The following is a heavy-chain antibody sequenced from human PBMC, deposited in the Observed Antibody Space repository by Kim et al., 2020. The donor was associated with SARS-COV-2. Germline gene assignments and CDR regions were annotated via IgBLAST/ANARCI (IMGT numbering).Heavy chain of an antibody. D-gene: IGHD6-13*01. Sequence: SVKVSCKASGGTFSSYAISWVRQAPGQGLEWMGGIIPIFGTANYAQKFQGRVTITADESTSTAYMELSSLRSEDTAVYYCARGKDSSSWYAVWEGYFDYWGQGTLVTVSS. V-gene: IGHV1-69*13. J-gene: IGHJ4*02. CDR2: IIPIFGTA. CDR1: GGTFSSYA. CDR3: ARGKDSSSWYAVWEGYFDY.